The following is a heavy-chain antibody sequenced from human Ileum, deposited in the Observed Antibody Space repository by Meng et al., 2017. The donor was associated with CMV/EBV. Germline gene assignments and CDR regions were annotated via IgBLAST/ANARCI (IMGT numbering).Heavy chain of an antibody. CDR2: IYWDGDR. CDR3: AQTSSGNIPFSCLFDY. Sequence: IWTEPGPALVKPTQSLPLTCTLSRFSLTTTGVCAGWIRQIPGKALEWLAIIYWDGDRRYNPSLRSRLTIMKDTSGNQVVLKMAEMDPVDTATYYCAQTSSGNIPFSCLFDYWGQGALVTVSS. V-gene: IGHV2-5*02. J-gene: IGHJ4*02. CDR1: RFSLTTTGVC. D-gene: IGHD3-10*01.